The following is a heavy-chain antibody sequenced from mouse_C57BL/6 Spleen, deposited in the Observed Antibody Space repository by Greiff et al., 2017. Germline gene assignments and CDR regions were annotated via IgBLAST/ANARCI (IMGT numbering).Heavy chain of an antibody. D-gene: IGHD1-1*01. Sequence: QVQLQQPGAELVRPGTSVKLSCKASGYTFTSYWMHWVKQRPGQGLEWIGVIDPSDSYTNYNQKFKGKATLTVDTSSSTAYMQLSSLTSEDSAVYYCARSGGDTVEVDYWGQGTTLTVSS. J-gene: IGHJ2*01. CDR3: ARSGGDTVEVDY. CDR1: GYTFTSYW. CDR2: IDPSDSYT. V-gene: IGHV1-59*01.